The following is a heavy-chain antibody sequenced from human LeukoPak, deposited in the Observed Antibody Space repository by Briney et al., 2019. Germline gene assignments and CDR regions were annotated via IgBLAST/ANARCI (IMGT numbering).Heavy chain of an antibody. Sequence: ASVKVSCKASGYTFTSYGLNWVRQAPGQGLEWMGWINTNTGNPTYAQGFTGRFVFSLDTSVSTAYLQISSLKAEDTAVYYCARTIAVAGTLWFDPWGQGTLVTVSS. CDR2: INTNTGNP. CDR3: ARTIAVAGTLWFDP. V-gene: IGHV7-4-1*02. D-gene: IGHD6-19*01. CDR1: GYTFTSYG. J-gene: IGHJ5*02.